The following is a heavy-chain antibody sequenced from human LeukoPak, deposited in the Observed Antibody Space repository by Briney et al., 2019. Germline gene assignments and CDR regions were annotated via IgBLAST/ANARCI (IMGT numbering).Heavy chain of an antibody. Sequence: GGSLRLSCAASGFTVSSNYMSWVRQAPGQGLEWVSVIYSGGNTYYPDSVKGRFTIPRDNSKNTLYLQMNSLRAEDTAVYYCAKNKYSSGWYGYFDCWGQGTLVTVSS. CDR1: GFTVSSNY. V-gene: IGHV3-53*01. CDR2: IYSGGNT. CDR3: AKNKYSSGWYGYFDC. D-gene: IGHD6-19*01. J-gene: IGHJ4*02.